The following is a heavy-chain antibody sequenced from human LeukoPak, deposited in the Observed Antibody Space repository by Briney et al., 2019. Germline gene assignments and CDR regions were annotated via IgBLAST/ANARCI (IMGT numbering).Heavy chain of an antibody. D-gene: IGHD5-18*01. Sequence: QPGGTLRLSCAASGFTFSSYGMSWVRQAPGKGLEWVSSISGSGGSTYYADSVKGRFTISRDNSKNTLYLQMNSLRAEDTAVYYCAKSGYSYGYYYFDYWGQGTLVTVSS. CDR3: AKSGYSYGYYYFDY. CDR1: GFTFSSYG. J-gene: IGHJ4*02. CDR2: ISGSGGST. V-gene: IGHV3-23*01.